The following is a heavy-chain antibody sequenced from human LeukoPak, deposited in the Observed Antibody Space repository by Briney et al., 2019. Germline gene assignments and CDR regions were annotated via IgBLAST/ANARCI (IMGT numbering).Heavy chain of an antibody. J-gene: IGHJ4*02. Sequence: SETLSLTCTVSGGSITGTSYFWGWIRQPPGKGLEWIGSTYYRGNTYYSPSLQSRVTLFVDTSKNQFSLKLSSVTAADTAIYYCARRKVAAEIDYWGQGTMVTVSS. D-gene: IGHD6-13*01. V-gene: IGHV4-39*01. CDR3: ARRKVAAEIDY. CDR1: GGSITGTSYF. CDR2: TYYRGNT.